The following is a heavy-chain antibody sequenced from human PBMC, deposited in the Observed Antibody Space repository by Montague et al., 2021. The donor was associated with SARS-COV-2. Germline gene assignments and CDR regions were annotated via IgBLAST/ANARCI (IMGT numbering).Heavy chain of an antibody. J-gene: IGHJ4*02. D-gene: IGHD3-10*01. V-gene: IGHV4-59*01. CDR1: GGSIGSDY. Sequence: SETLSLTCTVSGGSIGSDYWSWIRQPPGKGLEWIGYINFSGTTNYNLSLNSRVTISVDTSKNQFSLKVTSVTAADTVVYYCARHYYGSGCFDYWGQGILVTVSS. CDR3: ARHYYGSGCFDY. CDR2: INFSGTT.